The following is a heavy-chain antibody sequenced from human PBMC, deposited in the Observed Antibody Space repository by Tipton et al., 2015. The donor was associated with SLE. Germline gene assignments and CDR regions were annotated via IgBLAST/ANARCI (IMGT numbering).Heavy chain of an antibody. V-gene: IGHV1-3*01. J-gene: IGHJ5*02. Sequence: QLVQSGAEVKKPGASVKVSCKASGYTFTSYAMHWVRQAPGQRLEWMGWINAGNGNTKYSQKFQGRITITTDESTSTAYMELNSLRSEDTAVYYCARDRHYRGNVWFDPWGQGTLVTVSS. CDR1: GYTFTSYA. CDR2: INAGNGNT. D-gene: IGHD5-12*01. CDR3: ARDRHYRGNVWFDP.